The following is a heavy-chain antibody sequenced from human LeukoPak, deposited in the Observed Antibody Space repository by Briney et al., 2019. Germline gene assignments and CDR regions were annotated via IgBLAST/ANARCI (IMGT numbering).Heavy chain of an antibody. CDR2: IYYSGST. CDR1: GGSISSSSYY. Sequence: SETLSLTCTVSGGSISSSSYYWGWIRQPPGKGLEWIGYIYYSGSTNYNPSLKSRVTISVDTSKNQFSLKLSSVTAADTAVYYCARVPGDIVVVPAPYFDYWGQGTLVTVSS. J-gene: IGHJ4*02. V-gene: IGHV4-61*05. D-gene: IGHD2-2*01. CDR3: ARVPGDIVVVPAPYFDY.